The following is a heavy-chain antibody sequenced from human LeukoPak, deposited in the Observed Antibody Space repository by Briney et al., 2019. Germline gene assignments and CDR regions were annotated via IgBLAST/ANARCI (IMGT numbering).Heavy chain of an antibody. Sequence: KSSETLSLTCTVSGGSIGSSSYYWGWIRQPPGKGLEWIGSIYYSGITYYNPSLKSRVTISVDTSKNHFSLKLSSVTAADTAVYYCARDLYSGSYFDAFDIWGQGTMVTVSS. CDR2: IYYSGIT. V-gene: IGHV4-39*07. D-gene: IGHD1-26*01. CDR1: GGSIGSSSYY. J-gene: IGHJ3*02. CDR3: ARDLYSGSYFDAFDI.